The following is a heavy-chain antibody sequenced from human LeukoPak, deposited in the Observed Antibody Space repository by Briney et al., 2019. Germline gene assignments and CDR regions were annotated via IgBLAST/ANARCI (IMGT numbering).Heavy chain of an antibody. J-gene: IGHJ4*02. CDR3: ARGLYDSSGYDRQYYFDY. V-gene: IGHV4-30-2*01. CDR1: GGSISSGGYY. D-gene: IGHD3-22*01. CDR2: IYHSGST. Sequence: PSETLSLTCTVSGGSISSGGYYWSWIRQHPGKGLEWIGYIYHSGSTYYNPSLKSRVTISVDRSKNQFSLQLSSVTAADTAVYYCARGLYDSSGYDRQYYFDYWGQGTLVTVSS.